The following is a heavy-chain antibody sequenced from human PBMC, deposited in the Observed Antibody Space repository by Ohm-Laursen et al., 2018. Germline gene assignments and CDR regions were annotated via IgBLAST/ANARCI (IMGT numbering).Heavy chain of an antibody. CDR3: AKDVTAVSTSIYFYYYGMDV. J-gene: IGHJ6*02. V-gene: IGHV3-23*01. CDR1: GFTFSSYA. D-gene: IGHD4-17*01. CDR2: ISGSGGST. Sequence: SLRLSCSASGFTFSSYAMSWVRQAPGKGLDWVSAISGSGGSTYYADSVKGRFTISRDNSKNTLYLQMSSLRTEDTAVYYCAKDVTAVSTSIYFYYYGMDVWGQGTTVTVSS.